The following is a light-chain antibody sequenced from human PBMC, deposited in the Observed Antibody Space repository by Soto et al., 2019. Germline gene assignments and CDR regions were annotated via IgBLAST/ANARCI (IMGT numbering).Light chain of an antibody. CDR1: SGHSSYA. V-gene: IGLV4-69*01. CDR3: QTWGTGIHV. Sequence: QSVLTQSPSASASLGASVKLTCTLSSGHSSYAIAWHQQQPEKGPRYLMKLNSDGSHSRGDGIPDRFSGSSSGAERYLTISSLQSDDAADYYCQTWGTGIHVFGTGTKVTVL. CDR2: LNSDGSH. J-gene: IGLJ1*01.